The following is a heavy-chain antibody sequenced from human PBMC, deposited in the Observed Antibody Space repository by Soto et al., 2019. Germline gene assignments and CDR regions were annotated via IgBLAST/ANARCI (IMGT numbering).Heavy chain of an antibody. Sequence: GGSLILSCEASGFTFSSYAMSWVRQAPGKGLEWVSYISRTSTTKYYADSVKGRFTISRDNAKNSLYLQMNSLRDEDTAVYYCARDVKEDMGGLMDDWGQGTLVTVSS. CDR1: GFTFSSYA. V-gene: IGHV3-48*02. J-gene: IGHJ4*02. CDR2: ISRTSTTK. D-gene: IGHD1-26*01. CDR3: ARDVKEDMGGLMDD.